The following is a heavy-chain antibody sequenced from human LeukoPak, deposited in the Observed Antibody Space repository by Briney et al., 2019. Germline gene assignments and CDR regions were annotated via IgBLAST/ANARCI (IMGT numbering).Heavy chain of an antibody. V-gene: IGHV3-30-3*01. J-gene: IGHJ4*02. CDR3: ARVAGSVVVTAIDY. CDR2: ISYDGSNK. Sequence: GGSLRLSCAASGFTFSSYAMHWVRQAPGKGLEWVAVISYDGSNKYYADSVKGRFTISRDNSKNTLYLQMNSLRAEDTAVYYCARVAGSVVVTAIDYWGQGTLVTVSS. CDR1: GFTFSSYA. D-gene: IGHD2-21*02.